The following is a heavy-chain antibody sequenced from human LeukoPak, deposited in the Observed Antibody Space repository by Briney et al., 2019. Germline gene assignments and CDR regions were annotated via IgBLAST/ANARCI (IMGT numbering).Heavy chain of an antibody. D-gene: IGHD2-8*02. J-gene: IGHJ4*02. V-gene: IGHV4-34*01. CDR2: INHSGST. CDR1: GGSFSGYY. Sequence: SETLSLTCAVYGGSFSGYYWSWIRQPPGKGLEWIGEINHSGSTNYNPSLRSRVTISGDTSRNQFSLKLSSVTAADTAVYYCARAGPGGPFDYWGQGTQVTVSS. CDR3: ARAGPGGPFDY.